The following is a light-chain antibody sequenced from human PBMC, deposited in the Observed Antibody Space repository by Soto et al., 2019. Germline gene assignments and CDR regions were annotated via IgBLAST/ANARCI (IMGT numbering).Light chain of an antibody. CDR1: QSVTAN. CDR2: GAS. V-gene: IGKV3-15*01. Sequence: IGMTQSPATLSVSLGARVPLSWRARQSVTANLAWYQHKPGQAPRLLVSGASTRATGVPARFSGSGSDTVFSLSISGLQSEDSAVYFCQQYKNWPFTFGQGTRLEIK. J-gene: IGKJ5*01. CDR3: QQYKNWPFT.